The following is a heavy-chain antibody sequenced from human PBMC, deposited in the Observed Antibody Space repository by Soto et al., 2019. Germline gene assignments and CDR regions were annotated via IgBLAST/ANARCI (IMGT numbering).Heavy chain of an antibody. Sequence: VPLVASGGGVLQPGRSLRLSCAASGFTFSSYAMHWVRQAPGKGLEWVAVISYDGSNKYYADSVKGRFTISRDNSKNTRYLQMNSLRAEDTAVYYCATRRGGSRSYYPITGFFQQWGQGSLVTLSS. J-gene: IGHJ1*01. CDR1: GFTFSSYA. CDR3: ATRRGGSRSYYPITGFFQQ. D-gene: IGHD1-26*01. CDR2: ISYDGSNK. V-gene: IGHV3-30-3*01.